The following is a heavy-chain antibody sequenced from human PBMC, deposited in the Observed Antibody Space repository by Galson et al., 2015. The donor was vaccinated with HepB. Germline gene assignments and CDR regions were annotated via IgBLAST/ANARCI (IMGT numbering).Heavy chain of an antibody. Sequence: SLRLSCAASGFTVSRTYMNWVRQAPGKGLEWVSVIYRGGSTYYADSVKGRFTISRDNSKNTLYLQMNSLRAEDTAMYYCARDLKGYDLYGMDVWGQGTTVTVSS. D-gene: IGHD5-12*01. CDR3: ARDLKGYDLYGMDV. J-gene: IGHJ6*02. CDR1: GFTVSRTY. V-gene: IGHV3-53*01. CDR2: IYRGGST.